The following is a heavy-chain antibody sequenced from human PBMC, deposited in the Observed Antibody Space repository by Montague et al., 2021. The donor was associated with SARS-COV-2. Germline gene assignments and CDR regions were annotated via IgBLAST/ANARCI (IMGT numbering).Heavy chain of an antibody. CDR1: GDSVSSNSAA. Sequence: CAISGDSVSSNSAAWSWIRQSPSRGLEWLGRTYYRSKWYNDYAISVKSRITINPDTSKDQFSLQLNSVTPEDTAVYYCARVNSSSWYFDYWGQGILVTVSS. V-gene: IGHV6-1*01. CDR2: TYYRSKWYN. D-gene: IGHD6-13*01. CDR3: ARVNSSSWYFDY. J-gene: IGHJ4*02.